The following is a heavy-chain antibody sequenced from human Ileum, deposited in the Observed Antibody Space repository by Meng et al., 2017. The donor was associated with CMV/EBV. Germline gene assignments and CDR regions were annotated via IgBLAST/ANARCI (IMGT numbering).Heavy chain of an antibody. CDR2: IIPIFGTA. CDR1: GGTFSSYA. Sequence: VQLVESGGEVKKPGASVKVSCKASGGTFSSYAISWVRQAPGQGLEWMGGIIPIFGTANYAQKFQGRVAITADKSTSTAYMELSSLRSEDTAVYYCASGGDTIFGVVTTFDYWGQGTLVTVSS. V-gene: IGHV1-69*06. D-gene: IGHD3-3*01. J-gene: IGHJ4*02. CDR3: ASGGDTIFGVVTTFDY.